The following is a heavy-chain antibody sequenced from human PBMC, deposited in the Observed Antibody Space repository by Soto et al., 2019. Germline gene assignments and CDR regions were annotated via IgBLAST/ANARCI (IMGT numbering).Heavy chain of an antibody. V-gene: IGHV4-34*01. D-gene: IGHD6-6*01. CDR3: ARGLGGSSSPRRELNYYYMDV. Sequence: SETLSLTCAVYGGSFSGYYWTWTRQPPGKGLEWIGEINHSGSTNYNPSLKSRVTISVDTSKNQFSLKLSSVTAADTAVYYCARGLGGSSSPRRELNYYYMDVWGKGTTVTVSS. CDR2: INHSGST. J-gene: IGHJ6*03. CDR1: GGSFSGYY.